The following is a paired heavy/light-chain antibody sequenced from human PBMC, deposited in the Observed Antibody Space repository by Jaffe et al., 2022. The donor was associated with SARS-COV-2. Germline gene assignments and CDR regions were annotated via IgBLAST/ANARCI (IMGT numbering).Heavy chain of an antibody. Sequence: EVQLVESGGGLVQPGGSLRLSCAASGFTFSSYAMSWVRQAPGKGLEWVSALSGSGGRTFYADSVKGRFTISRDNSKNTLYLQMNSLRVDDTALYYCAKHTGSSFINWFDPWGQGTLLTVSS. CDR3: AKHTGSSFINWFDP. V-gene: IGHV3-23*04. J-gene: IGHJ5*02. D-gene: IGHD6-13*01. CDR2: LSGSGGRT. CDR1: GFTFSSYA.
Light chain of an antibody. V-gene: IGKV1-12*01. CDR2: AAS. CDR1: QGISSW. CDR3: QQANSFPLT. J-gene: IGKJ4*01. Sequence: DIQMTQSPSSVSASVGDRVTITCRASQGISSWLAWYQHKPGKAPKLLIYAASSLQSGVPSRFSGSGSGTDFTLTISSLQPEDFATYYCQQANSFPLTFGGGTKVEIK.